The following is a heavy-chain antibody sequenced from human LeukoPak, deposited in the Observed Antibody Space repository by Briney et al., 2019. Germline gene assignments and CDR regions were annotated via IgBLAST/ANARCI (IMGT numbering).Heavy chain of an antibody. CDR2: ISWNSGSI. V-gene: IGHV3-9*01. CDR3: AKVGDILTGSFFDY. J-gene: IGHJ4*02. CDR1: GFTFDDYA. Sequence: GRSLRLSCAASGFTFDDYAMHWVRQAPGKGLEWVSGISWNSGSIGYADSVKGRFTISRDNAKNSLYLQMNSLKAEDTALYYCAKVGDILTGSFFDYWGQGTLVTASS. D-gene: IGHD3-9*01.